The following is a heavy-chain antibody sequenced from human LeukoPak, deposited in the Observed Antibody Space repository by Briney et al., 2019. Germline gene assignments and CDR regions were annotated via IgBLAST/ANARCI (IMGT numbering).Heavy chain of an antibody. CDR3: ARRGYSYGALNWFDP. CDR1: GGSFSGYY. Sequence: SETLSLTCAVYGGSFSGYYWSWIRQPPGKGLEWIGEINHSGSTNYNPSLKSRVTISVDTSKNQFSLKLSSVTAADTAVYYCARRGYSYGALNWFDPWGQGTLVTVSS. D-gene: IGHD5-18*01. J-gene: IGHJ5*02. V-gene: IGHV4-34*01. CDR2: INHSGST.